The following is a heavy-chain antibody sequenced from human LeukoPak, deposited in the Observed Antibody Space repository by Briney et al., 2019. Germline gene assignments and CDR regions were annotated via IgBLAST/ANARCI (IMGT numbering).Heavy chain of an antibody. V-gene: IGHV4-34*01. CDR3: ARRWCSSTSCYYFDY. Sequence: PSETLSLTCAVYGGSFSGYYWTWIRQPPGKGLEWIGSIYYSGSTYYNPSLKSRVTISVDTSKNQFSLKLSSVTAADTAVYYCARRWCSSTSCYYFDYWGQGTLVTVSS. D-gene: IGHD2-2*01. J-gene: IGHJ4*02. CDR2: IYYSGST. CDR1: GGSFSGYY.